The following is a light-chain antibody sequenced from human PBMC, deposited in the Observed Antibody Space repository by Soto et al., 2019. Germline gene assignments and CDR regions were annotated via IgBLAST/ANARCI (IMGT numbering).Light chain of an antibody. CDR2: GAS. J-gene: IGKJ1*01. CDR3: QQYKNWTKT. CDR1: QSVSSN. Sequence: EIVMTQSPATLSVSPGERATLSCRASQSVSSNLAWYQQKPGQAPRLLIYGASTRATGTPARFSGSGSGTELTLTIRSLQDEDSAVYYCQQYKNWTKTFGQGTKV. V-gene: IGKV3-15*01.